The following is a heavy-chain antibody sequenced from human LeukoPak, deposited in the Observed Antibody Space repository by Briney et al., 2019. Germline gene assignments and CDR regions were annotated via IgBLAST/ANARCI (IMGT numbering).Heavy chain of an antibody. Sequence: SGGSLRLSCAASGFTFSSYSMNWVRQAPGKGLEWVSSISSSSSYIYYADSVKGRFTISRDNAKNSLYLQMNSLRAEDTAVYYCARDYLVVPAAMWWFDPWGQGTLVTVSS. D-gene: IGHD2-2*01. CDR3: ARDYLVVPAAMWWFDP. J-gene: IGHJ5*02. CDR1: GFTFSSYS. V-gene: IGHV3-21*01. CDR2: ISSSSSYI.